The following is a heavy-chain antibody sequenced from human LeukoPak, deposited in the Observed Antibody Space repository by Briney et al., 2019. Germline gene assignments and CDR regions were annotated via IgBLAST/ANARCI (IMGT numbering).Heavy chain of an antibody. CDR2: INPHSGGT. Sequence: ASVKVSCKTSGYMFTTYYPHWVRQAPGQGLEWMGWINPHSGGTNYAQKFQGRVTMTRDTSISTVYMELSSLRSDGTAVYYCARGGTGYSSGWLRAFDIWGQGTMVTVSS. V-gene: IGHV1-2*02. D-gene: IGHD6-19*01. J-gene: IGHJ3*02. CDR1: GYMFTTYY. CDR3: ARGGTGYSSGWLRAFDI.